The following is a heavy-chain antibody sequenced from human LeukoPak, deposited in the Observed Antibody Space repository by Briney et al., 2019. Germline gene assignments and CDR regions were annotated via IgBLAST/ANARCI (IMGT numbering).Heavy chain of an antibody. V-gene: IGHV3-30*02. CDR1: GFTFSSYG. D-gene: IGHD3-10*01. CDR2: IRYDGSNK. Sequence: TGGSLRLSCAASGFTFSSYGMHWVRQAPGKGLEWVAFIRYDGSNKYYADSVKGRFTISRDNAKNSLYLQMNSLRAEDMALYYCAKGSGSYFYYYMDVWGKGTTVTVSS. J-gene: IGHJ6*03. CDR3: AKGSGSYFYYYMDV.